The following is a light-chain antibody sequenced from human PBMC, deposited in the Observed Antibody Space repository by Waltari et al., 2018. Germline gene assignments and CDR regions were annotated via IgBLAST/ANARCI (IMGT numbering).Light chain of an antibody. J-gene: IGLJ2*01. V-gene: IGLV2-11*01. CDR1: SSDVGDYNY. CDR2: DVS. Sequence: QSALTQPRSVSGSPGQSVTIPCTGTSSDVGDYNYVSWYQQHPGKAPKLIIYDVSKRPSGVPDRFSASKSGKTASLTISGLQAEDEADYYCCSYGGTYTLMIFGGGTKLTVL. CDR3: CSYGGTYTLMI.